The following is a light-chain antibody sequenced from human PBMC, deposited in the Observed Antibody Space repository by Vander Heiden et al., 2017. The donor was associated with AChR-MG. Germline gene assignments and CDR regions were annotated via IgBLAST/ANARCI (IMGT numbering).Light chain of an antibody. Sequence: VMTQSPATLSVSPGERVSLSCRASQSVSSNLAGYQQKLGQAPRLLVFGASTRATGTPVRFSGSGSGTDFTLTISSLQSEDVAIYFCQQYDNWPPLTFGGGTKVEIK. V-gene: IGKV3-15*01. CDR3: QQYDNWPPLT. J-gene: IGKJ4*01. CDR1: QSVSSN. CDR2: GAS.